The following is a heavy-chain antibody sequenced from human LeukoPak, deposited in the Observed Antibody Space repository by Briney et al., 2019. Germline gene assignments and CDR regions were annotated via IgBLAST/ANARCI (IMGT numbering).Heavy chain of an antibody. Sequence: SETLSLTCAVYGGSLSGYYWSWIRQPPGKGLEWIGEINHSGSTNYNPSLKSRVTISVDTSKNQFSLKLSSVTAADTAVYYCARARGYGDDIDYWGQGTLVTVSS. CDR2: INHSGST. CDR1: GGSLSGYY. D-gene: IGHD4-17*01. CDR3: ARARGYGDDIDY. J-gene: IGHJ4*02. V-gene: IGHV4-34*01.